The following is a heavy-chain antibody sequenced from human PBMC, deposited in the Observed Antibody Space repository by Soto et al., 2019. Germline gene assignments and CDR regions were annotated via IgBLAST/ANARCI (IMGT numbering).Heavy chain of an antibody. CDR3: ARQGFGVLHGLVDV. D-gene: IGHD3-10*01. J-gene: IGHJ6*02. V-gene: IGHV4-34*01. CDR1: GGSFSGYY. CDR2: INHSGST. Sequence: SETLSLTCAVYGGSFSGYYWTWIRQPPGTGLEWIGEINHSGSTSYNPSLKGRVSISVDTSKNQFSLTLTSVTAADTAVYYCARQGFGVLHGLVDVWGQGTTVTVSS.